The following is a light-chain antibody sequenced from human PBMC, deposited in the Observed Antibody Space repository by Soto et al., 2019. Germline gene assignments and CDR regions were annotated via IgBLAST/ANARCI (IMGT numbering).Light chain of an antibody. CDR1: QSVTNSY. V-gene: IGKV3D-20*02. Sequence: IVLTQSPATLSLSPGERATLSCRASQSVTNSYLAWYQQKPGQAPRLLIYGASSRATGIPDRFSGSGSGTDFTLTISRLEPEDFAVYYCQQRSNWPINFGQGTRLEIK. CDR3: QQRSNWPIN. CDR2: GAS. J-gene: IGKJ5*01.